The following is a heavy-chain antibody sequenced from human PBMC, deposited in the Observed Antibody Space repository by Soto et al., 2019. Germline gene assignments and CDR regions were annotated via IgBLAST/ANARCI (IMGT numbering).Heavy chain of an antibody. Sequence: SETLSLTCAVYGGSFSGYYWSWIRQPPGKGLEWIGEINHSGSTNYNPSLKSRVTISVDTSKNQFSRKLSSVTAADTAVYYCARGPGYDSSGYYRDDAFDIWGQGTMVTVSS. CDR3: ARGPGYDSSGYYRDDAFDI. D-gene: IGHD3-22*01. CDR1: GGSFSGYY. J-gene: IGHJ3*02. V-gene: IGHV4-34*01. CDR2: INHSGST.